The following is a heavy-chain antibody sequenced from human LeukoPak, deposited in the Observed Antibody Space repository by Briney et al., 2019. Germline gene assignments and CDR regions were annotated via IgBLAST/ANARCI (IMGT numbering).Heavy chain of an antibody. CDR2: INSDGSTT. CDR1: GFTFITYW. J-gene: IGHJ4*02. CDR3: ARDRGGSYSAIDY. Sequence: GGSLRLSCAASGFTFITYWMHWVRQAPGKGLVWVSSINSDGSTTTYADSVKGRFTISRDNAKNMVYLQMNSLRAEDTAVYYCARDRGGSYSAIDYWGQGTLVTVSS. V-gene: IGHV3-74*01. D-gene: IGHD2-15*01.